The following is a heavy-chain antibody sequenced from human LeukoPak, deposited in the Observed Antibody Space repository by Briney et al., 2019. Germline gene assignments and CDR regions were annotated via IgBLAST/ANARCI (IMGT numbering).Heavy chain of an antibody. Sequence: SETLSLTCAVSGYSISSGYYWGWIRQPPGKGLEWIGSIYHSGSTYYNPSLKSRVTISVDTSKNQFSLKLSSVTAAETAVYYCARARYYDILTGYYRRDWFDPWGQGTLVTVSS. CDR2: IYHSGST. V-gene: IGHV4-38-2*01. CDR3: ARARYYDILTGYYRRDWFDP. J-gene: IGHJ5*02. CDR1: GYSISSGYY. D-gene: IGHD3-9*01.